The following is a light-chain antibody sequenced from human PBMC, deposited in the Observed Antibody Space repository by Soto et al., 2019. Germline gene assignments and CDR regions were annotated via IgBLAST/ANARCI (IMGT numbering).Light chain of an antibody. CDR2: GAS. J-gene: IGKJ2*01. V-gene: IGKV3-20*01. Sequence: EIVLTQSPGTLSLSPGERATLSCRASQSVSSRYLAWYQQKPGQSPRLLIYGASSRATGIPDRFSGSGSGTDFTLTISRLEPEDFVVYYCQQYGSSPPYTFGQGTKLEIK. CDR1: QSVSSRY. CDR3: QQYGSSPPYT.